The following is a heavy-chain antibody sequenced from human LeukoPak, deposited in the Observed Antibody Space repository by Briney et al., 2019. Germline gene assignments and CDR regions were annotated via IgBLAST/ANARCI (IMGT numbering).Heavy chain of an antibody. D-gene: IGHD3-22*01. Sequence: ASVKVSCKASGYTFTSYGISWVRQAPGQGLEWMGWISAYNGNTNYAQKLQGRVTMTTDTSTSTAYMELRSLRSDDTAVYYCARPHHLNYDSSGYYPDAFDIWGQGTMVTVSS. CDR1: GYTFTSYG. CDR3: ARPHHLNYDSSGYYPDAFDI. V-gene: IGHV1-18*01. J-gene: IGHJ3*02. CDR2: ISAYNGNT.